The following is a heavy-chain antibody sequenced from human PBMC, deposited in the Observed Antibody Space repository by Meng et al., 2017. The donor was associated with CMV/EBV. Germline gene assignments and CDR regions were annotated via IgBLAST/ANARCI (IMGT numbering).Heavy chain of an antibody. CDR2: INPSSGGA. CDR3: ARAHPYDFWSGSF. Sequence: ASVKVSCKASGYTFTSYGISWVRQAPGQGLEWMGWINPSSGGAKFARKLQGRVTMTRDTSISTAYMELSRLTSDDTAVYYCARAHPYDFWSGSFWGQGTTVTVSS. J-gene: IGHJ6*02. CDR1: GYTFTSYG. V-gene: IGHV1-2*02. D-gene: IGHD3-3*01.